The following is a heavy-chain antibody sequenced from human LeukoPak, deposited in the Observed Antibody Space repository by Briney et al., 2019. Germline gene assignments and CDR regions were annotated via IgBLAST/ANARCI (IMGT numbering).Heavy chain of an antibody. D-gene: IGHD6-19*01. CDR2: FHNSGTS. V-gene: IGHV4-59*01. CDR1: DDSISDYY. Sequence: SETLSLTCTVSDDSISDYYRGWIRQPPGKGLEWIGYFHNSGTSAYNPSLKSRVTISVDTSKNQFSLKLSSVTAADTAVYYCARGRVARIAVAGMDAFDIWGQGTMVTVSS. J-gene: IGHJ3*02. CDR3: ARGRVARIAVAGMDAFDI.